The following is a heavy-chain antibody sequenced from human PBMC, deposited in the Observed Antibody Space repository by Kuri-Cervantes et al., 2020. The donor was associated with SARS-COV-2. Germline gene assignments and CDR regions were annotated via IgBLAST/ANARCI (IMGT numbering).Heavy chain of an antibody. CDR1: GFTFSSYA. J-gene: IGHJ6*02. V-gene: IGHV3-30-3*01. D-gene: IGHD2-8*02. CDR3: ARDTGGTMIYYYYYYGMDV. CDR2: ISCDGSNK. Sequence: GESLKISCAASGFTFSSYAMHWVRQAPGKGLEWVAVISCDGSNKYYADSVKGRFTISRDNSKNTLYLQMNSLRAEDAAVYYCARDTGGTMIYYYYYYGMDVWGQGTTVTVSS.